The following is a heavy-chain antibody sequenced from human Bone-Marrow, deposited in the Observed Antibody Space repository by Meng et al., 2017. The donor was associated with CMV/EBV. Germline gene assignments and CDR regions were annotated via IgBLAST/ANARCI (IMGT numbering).Heavy chain of an antibody. D-gene: IGHD3-10*01. CDR3: AREDNSMIRGISDY. V-gene: IGHV1-2*02. Sequence: ASVKVSCKASGYTFTGYYIHWVRQAPGQGLEWMGWINPNSGGTNYAQKFQGRVTMTSDTSITTAFMELSRLRSDDTAVYYCAREDNSMIRGISDYWGQGTLVTVSS. J-gene: IGHJ4*02. CDR2: INPNSGGT. CDR1: GYTFTGYY.